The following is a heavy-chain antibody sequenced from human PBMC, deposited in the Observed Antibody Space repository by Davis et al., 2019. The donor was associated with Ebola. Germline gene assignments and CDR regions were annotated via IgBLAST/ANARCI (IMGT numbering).Heavy chain of an antibody. CDR2: IWYDGSNK. CDR1: GFTFSSYG. D-gene: IGHD3-10*01. J-gene: IGHJ5*02. Sequence: GESLKISCAASGFTFSSYGMHWVRQAPGKGLEWVAVIWYDGSNKYYADSVKGRFTISRDNSKNTLYLQMNSLRAEDTAVYYCARGPDYYGSGSYEENWFDPWGQGTLVTVSS. CDR3: ARGPDYYGSGSYEENWFDP. V-gene: IGHV3-33*01.